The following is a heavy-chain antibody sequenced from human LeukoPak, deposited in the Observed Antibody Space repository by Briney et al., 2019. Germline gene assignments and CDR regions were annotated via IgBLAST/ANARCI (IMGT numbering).Heavy chain of an antibody. Sequence: ASVKVSCKASGYTFTSYDINWVRQATGQGLEWMGWMNPNSGNTGYAQKFQGRVTMTRNTSISTAYMELSSLRSEDTAVYYCARDLRAVAANWFDPWGQGTLVTVSS. CDR2: MNPNSGNT. D-gene: IGHD6-19*01. CDR3: ARDLRAVAANWFDP. CDR1: GYTFTSYD. J-gene: IGHJ5*02. V-gene: IGHV1-8*01.